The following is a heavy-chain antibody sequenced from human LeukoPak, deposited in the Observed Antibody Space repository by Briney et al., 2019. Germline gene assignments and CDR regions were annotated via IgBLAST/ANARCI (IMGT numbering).Heavy chain of an antibody. CDR2: INPNSGGT. CDR3: ARVAGDYGLFNAFDI. V-gene: IGHV1-2*02. D-gene: IGHD6-19*01. CDR1: GYTFTGYY. Sequence: GASVKVSCKASGYTFTGYYMHWVRQAPGQGLEWMGWINPNSGGTNYAQKFQGRVTMTRDTSISTAYMELSRLRSDDTAVYYCARVAGDYGLFNAFDIWGQGTMVTVSS. J-gene: IGHJ3*02.